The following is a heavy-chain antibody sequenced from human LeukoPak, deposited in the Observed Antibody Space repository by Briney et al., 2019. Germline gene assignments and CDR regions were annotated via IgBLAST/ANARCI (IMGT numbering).Heavy chain of an antibody. CDR2: ISGSGGST. D-gene: IGHD3-16*01. CDR1: GFTVSSNY. CDR3: AKSSSGRGGFDAFDI. J-gene: IGHJ3*02. V-gene: IGHV3-23*01. Sequence: HTGGSLRLSCAASGFTVSSNYMSWVRQAPGKGLEWVSAISGSGGSTYYADSVKGRFTISRDNSKNTLYLQMNSLRAEDTAVYYCAKSSSGRGGFDAFDIWGQGTMVTVSS.